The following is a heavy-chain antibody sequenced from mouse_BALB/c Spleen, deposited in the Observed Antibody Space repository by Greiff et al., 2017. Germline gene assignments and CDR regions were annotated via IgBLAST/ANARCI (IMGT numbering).Heavy chain of an antibody. D-gene: IGHD1-2*01. V-gene: IGHV5-9-3*01. CDR2: ISSGGSYT. CDR1: GFTFSSYA. J-gene: IGHJ2*01. Sequence: EVKLVESGGGLVKPGGSLKLSCAASGFTFSSYAMSWVRQTPEKRLEWVATISSGGSYTYYPDSVKGRFTISRDNAKNTLYLQMSSLRSEDTAMYYCARLHYYGYYFDYWGQGTTLTVSS. CDR3: ARLHYYGYYFDY.